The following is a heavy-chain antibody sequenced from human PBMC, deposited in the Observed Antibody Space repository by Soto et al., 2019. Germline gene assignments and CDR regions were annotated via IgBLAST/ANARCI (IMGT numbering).Heavy chain of an antibody. J-gene: IGHJ4*02. Sequence: PSETLSLTCTVSGGSISSYYWSWIRQPPGKGLEWIGYIYYSGSTNYNPSLKSRVTISVDTSKNHFSLKLSSVTAADTAVYYCEIDIGNYYGSGSYGNYFDYWGQGTLVTVSS. CDR1: GGSISSYY. D-gene: IGHD3-10*01. V-gene: IGHV4-59*01. CDR3: EIDIGNYYGSGSYGNYFDY. CDR2: IYYSGST.